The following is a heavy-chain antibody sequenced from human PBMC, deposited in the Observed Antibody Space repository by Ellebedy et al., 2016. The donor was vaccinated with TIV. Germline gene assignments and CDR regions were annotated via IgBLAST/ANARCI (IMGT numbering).Heavy chain of an antibody. CDR3: AKVLSLWLSGDLWLGELDY. Sequence: PGGSLRLSCAASGFSFSTYAMTWVRQAPGKGMEWVSALSGSGGSTYYADSVKGRFTISRDNSKDTLYLQMNSLRAEDTAVYYCAKVLSLWLSGDLWLGELDYWGQGTLVTVSS. J-gene: IGHJ4*02. CDR1: GFSFSTYA. D-gene: IGHD3-10*01. CDR2: LSGSGGST. V-gene: IGHV3-23*01.